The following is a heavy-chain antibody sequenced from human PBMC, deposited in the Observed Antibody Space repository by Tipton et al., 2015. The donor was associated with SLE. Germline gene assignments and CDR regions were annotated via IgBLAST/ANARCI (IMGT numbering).Heavy chain of an antibody. CDR1: SYTFTSYV. V-gene: IGHV1-18*01. CDR3: GRAGGRGGSGPY. CDR2: ISAYNGNT. Sequence: QLVQSGAEVKKPGASAKVSCKASSYTFTSYVISWVRQAPGQGLEWMGWISAYNGNTYYAQKFQDRVTMTADTSTNTAYMELWSLTPDDTAVYYCGRAGGRGGSGPYWGQGTLVTVPS. J-gene: IGHJ4*02. D-gene: IGHD3-10*01.